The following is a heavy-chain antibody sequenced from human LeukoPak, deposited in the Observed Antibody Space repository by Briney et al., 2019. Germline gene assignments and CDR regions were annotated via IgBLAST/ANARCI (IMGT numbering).Heavy chain of an antibody. D-gene: IGHD2/OR15-2a*01. CDR2: IYSGGST. J-gene: IGHJ6*02. V-gene: IGHV3-66*01. CDR1: GFTVSSNY. Sequence: GGSLRLSCAASGFTVSSNYMSWVRQAPGKGLEWVSVIYSGGSTYYADSVKGRFTISRDNSKNTLYLQMNSLRAEDTAVYYCAREIWVREVPHNIRSPDDYYGMDVWGQGTTVTVSS. CDR3: AREIWVREVPHNIRSPDDYYGMDV.